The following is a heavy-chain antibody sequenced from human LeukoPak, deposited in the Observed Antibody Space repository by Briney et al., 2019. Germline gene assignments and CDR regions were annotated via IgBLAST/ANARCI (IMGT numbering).Heavy chain of an antibody. J-gene: IGHJ4*02. V-gene: IGHV4-39*07. CDR2: MYYRGNT. D-gene: IGHD1-7*01. CDR1: GGSISSITHY. Sequence: SETLSLTCTVSGGSISSITHYWGWIRQPPGKGLEWVGHMYYRGNTFYNPSLKSRVTISVDTSKNQFSLKLRSVTAADTAVYYCARLYGNYQNYFDYWGQGTLVTVSS. CDR3: ARLYGNYQNYFDY.